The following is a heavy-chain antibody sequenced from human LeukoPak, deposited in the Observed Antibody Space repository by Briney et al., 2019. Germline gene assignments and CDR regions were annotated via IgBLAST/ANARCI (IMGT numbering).Heavy chain of an antibody. D-gene: IGHD5-18*01. V-gene: IGHV4-61*02. CDR1: GGSISSGSYY. J-gene: IGHJ4*02. CDR2: IYTSGST. CDR3: ARDQGGYSYGH. Sequence: SQTLSLTCTVSGGSISSGSYYWSWIRQPSGKGLEWIGRIYTSGSTNYNPSLKSRVTISADTSKNQFSLKLSSVTAADTAVYYCARDQGGYSYGHWGQGTLVTVSS.